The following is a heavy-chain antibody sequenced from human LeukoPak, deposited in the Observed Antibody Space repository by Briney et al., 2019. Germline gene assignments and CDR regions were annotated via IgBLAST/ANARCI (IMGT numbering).Heavy chain of an antibody. D-gene: IGHD4-17*01. V-gene: IGHV3-48*03. CDR1: GFTFRIYE. Sequence: PGGSLTLSCAASGFTFRIYEMNWARHAPGKGREWVSYFSSSGSTIYYEHSVKGRFTISRDNAKNSLYLQMKSLRAEDTAVYYCARTNGRCTVTYFDGWGQGTLVTASS. J-gene: IGHJ4*02. CDR3: ARTNGRCTVTYFDG. CDR2: FSSSGSTI.